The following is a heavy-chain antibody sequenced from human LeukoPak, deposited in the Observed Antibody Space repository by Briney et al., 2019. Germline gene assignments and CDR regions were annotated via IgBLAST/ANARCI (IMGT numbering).Heavy chain of an antibody. CDR1: GYSISSGYY. CDR3: ARTPSRNDFWSGYYYNWFDP. Sequence: PSETLSLTCAVSGYSISSGYYWGWIRQPPGKGLEWIGSIYHSGSTYYNPSLKSRVTISVDTSKNQFSLKLSSVTAADTAVYYRARTPSRNDFWSGYYYNWFDPWGQGTLVTVSS. V-gene: IGHV4-38-2*01. D-gene: IGHD3-3*01. J-gene: IGHJ5*02. CDR2: IYHSGST.